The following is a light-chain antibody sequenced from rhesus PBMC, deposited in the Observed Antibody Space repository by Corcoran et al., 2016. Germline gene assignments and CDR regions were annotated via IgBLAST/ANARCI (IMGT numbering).Light chain of an antibody. CDR2: KAS. V-gene: IGKV1-22*01. CDR1: QSISNW. J-gene: IGKJ1*01. CDR3: LQYKTSPPT. Sequence: DIQMTQSPSSLSASVGDTVTITCRASQSISNWLDWYQQKPGKAPKLLIYKASSLQSGVPARFRGSGSGTYFTLTSSSLQPEDFATYYCLQYKTSPPTFGQGTKVEIK.